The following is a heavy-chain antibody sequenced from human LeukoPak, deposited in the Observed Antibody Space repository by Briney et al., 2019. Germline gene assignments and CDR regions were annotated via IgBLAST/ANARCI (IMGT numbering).Heavy chain of an antibody. Sequence: ASVKVSCKASGYTFTGYYMHWVRQAPGQGLEWMGWINPNSGGTNYAQKFQGRVTMTRDTSISTAYMELSRLRSDDTAVYYCARAFPYDYSKGYDYWGQGTLVIVSS. D-gene: IGHD4-11*01. CDR1: GYTFTGYY. CDR3: ARAFPYDYSKGYDY. J-gene: IGHJ4*02. CDR2: INPNSGGT. V-gene: IGHV1-2*02.